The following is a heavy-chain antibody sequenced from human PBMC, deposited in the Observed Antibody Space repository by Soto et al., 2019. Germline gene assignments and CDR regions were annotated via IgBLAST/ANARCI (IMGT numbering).Heavy chain of an antibody. CDR2: IYYSGST. CDR1: GGSISSYY. CDR3: ARGGTYKFDY. Sequence: SESLSLTCTVSGGSISSYYWSWIRQPPGKGLEWIGYIYYSGSTNYNPSLKSRVTISVDTSKNQFSLKLSSVSAADTAVYYCARGGTYKFDYWGQGTLVTVSS. J-gene: IGHJ4*02. D-gene: IGHD1-26*01. V-gene: IGHV4-59*01.